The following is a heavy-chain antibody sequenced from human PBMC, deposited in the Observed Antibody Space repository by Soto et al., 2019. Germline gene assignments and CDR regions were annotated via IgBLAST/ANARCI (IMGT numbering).Heavy chain of an antibody. CDR1: GFSLTTSGVG. CDR2: IYWDEDK. D-gene: IGHD3-3*01. CDR3: AHRVLRTVFGLVTTTAIYFDF. Sequence: QITLNESGPTQVKPRQTLTLTCTFSGFSLTTSGVGVGWIRQSPGKAPEGLALIYWDEDKRYSPSLKSSLTITKDTSKNQVVLTMADLDAADTATYYCAHRVLRTVFGLVTTTAIYFDFWGQGTPVAVSS. V-gene: IGHV2-5*02. J-gene: IGHJ4*02.